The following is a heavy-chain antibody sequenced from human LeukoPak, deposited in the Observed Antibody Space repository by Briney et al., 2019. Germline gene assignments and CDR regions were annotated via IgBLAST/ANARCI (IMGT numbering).Heavy chain of an antibody. Sequence: SETLSLTCTVSGGSMSSYYWSWIRQPPGKGLEWIEYIYSSGSTNYNPSLKSRVTISIDTSKNQFSLKPSSETAADTAVYYCARHGDGSGWRSVDFDYWGQGTLVTVSS. D-gene: IGHD6-19*01. CDR2: IYSSGST. CDR1: GGSMSSYY. J-gene: IGHJ4*02. CDR3: ARHGDGSGWRSVDFDY. V-gene: IGHV4-59*08.